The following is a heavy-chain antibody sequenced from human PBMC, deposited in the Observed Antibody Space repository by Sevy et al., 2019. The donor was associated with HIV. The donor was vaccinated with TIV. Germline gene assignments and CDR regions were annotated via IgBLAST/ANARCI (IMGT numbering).Heavy chain of an antibody. CDR3: ARDQGCSSTSCYTPKDYYYGMDV. D-gene: IGHD2-2*02. J-gene: IGHJ6*02. CDR2: ISSSGSTI. Sequence: GGSLRLSCAAPGFTFSDYYMSWIRHAPGKGLEWVSYISSSGSTIYYADSVKGRFTISRDNAKNSLYLQMNSLRAEDTAVYYCARDQGCSSTSCYTPKDYYYGMDVWGQGTTVTVSS. V-gene: IGHV3-11*01. CDR1: GFTFSDYY.